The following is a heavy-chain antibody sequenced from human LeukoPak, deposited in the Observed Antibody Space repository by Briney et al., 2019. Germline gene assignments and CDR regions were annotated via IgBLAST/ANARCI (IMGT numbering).Heavy chain of an antibody. CDR2: ISWNSSSI. CDR1: GFTFDDYA. D-gene: IGHD3-10*01. V-gene: IGHV3-9*01. J-gene: IGHJ4*02. CDR3: AKVDYGSGAEYYFDY. Sequence: GGSLRLSCAASGFTFDDYAMHWVRQAPGKGLEWVSGISWNSSSIGYADSVKGRFTISRDNAKNSLYLQMNSLRAEDTALYYCAKVDYGSGAEYYFDYWGQGTLVTVSS.